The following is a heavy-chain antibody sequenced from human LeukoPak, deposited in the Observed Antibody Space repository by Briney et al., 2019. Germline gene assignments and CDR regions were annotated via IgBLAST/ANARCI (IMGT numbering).Heavy chain of an antibody. V-gene: IGHV3-23*01. CDR1: GFTFSTYA. CDR3: GARPGEVAVPYDY. D-gene: IGHD2-15*01. Sequence: PGGSLRLSCAASGFTFSTYAVTWVRQAPGKGLEWVSVISGSGGFTYYADSVKGRFTISRDNSKNTLYLQMHSLRAEDTAVYYCGARPGEVAVPYDYWGQGTLVTVSS. J-gene: IGHJ4*02. CDR2: ISGSGGFT.